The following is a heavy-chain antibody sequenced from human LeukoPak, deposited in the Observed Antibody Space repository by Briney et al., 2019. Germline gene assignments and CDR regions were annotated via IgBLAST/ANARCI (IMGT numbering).Heavy chain of an antibody. J-gene: IGHJ4*02. CDR3: ARIRGGYYSDF. CDR2: INSDGTTT. D-gene: IGHD3-22*01. V-gene: IGHV3-74*01. Sequence: GGSLRLSCAASGFIFSNYWMHWVRQAPGKGLVWVSRINSDGTTTTYADSVKGRFTISRDNAKNTLYLQMSSLTAEDTAVYYCARIRGGYYSDFWGQGTLVTVSS. CDR1: GFIFSNYW.